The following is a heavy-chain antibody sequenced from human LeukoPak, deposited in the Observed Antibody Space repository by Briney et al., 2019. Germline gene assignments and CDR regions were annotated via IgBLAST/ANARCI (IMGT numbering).Heavy chain of an antibody. CDR3: ARENSGSYREFDY. D-gene: IGHD1-26*01. CDR1: GGSISSYY. J-gene: IGHJ4*02. V-gene: IGHV4-4*07. CDR2: IYTSGST. Sequence: SETLSLTCTVSGGSISSYYWSWIRQPAGKGLEWIGRIYTSGSTNYNASLKRRVSMSVDTSKNQFSLKLSSVTAADTAVFYCARENSGSYREFDYWGQGTLVTVSS.